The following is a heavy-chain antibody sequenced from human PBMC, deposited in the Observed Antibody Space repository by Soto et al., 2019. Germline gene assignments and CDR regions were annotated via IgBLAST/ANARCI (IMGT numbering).Heavy chain of an antibody. J-gene: IGHJ4*02. CDR1: GFTFNNYA. D-gene: IGHD3-16*01. CDR2: ISASGGST. CDR3: VKTRLAGGFDY. V-gene: IGHV3-23*01. Sequence: EVQLLDSGGGLVQPGGSLRLSCAASGFTFNNYAMSWVRQAPGKGLEWVSSISASGGSTNYADSVKGRFTISRDNSENTVYLQKNSLRAEDTAVYYCVKTRLAGGFDYWGQGSLVTVSS.